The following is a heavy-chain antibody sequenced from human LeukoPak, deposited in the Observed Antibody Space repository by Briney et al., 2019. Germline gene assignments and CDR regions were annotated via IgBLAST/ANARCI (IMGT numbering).Heavy chain of an antibody. CDR3: ARDLSVLTGYSYDV. D-gene: IGHD5-18*01. CDR2: IYYSGST. J-gene: IGHJ4*02. Sequence: PSETLSLTCTVSGGSISSYYWSWIRQPPGKGLEWIGYIYYSGSTTYNPSLKSRVTISVDTSKNQFSLKLSSVTAADTAVYYCARDLSVLTGYSYDVWGQGTLVTVSS. CDR1: GGSISSYY. V-gene: IGHV4-59*01.